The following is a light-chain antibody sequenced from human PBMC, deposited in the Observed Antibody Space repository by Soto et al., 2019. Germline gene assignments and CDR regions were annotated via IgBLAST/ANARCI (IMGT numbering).Light chain of an antibody. CDR2: AAS. CDR3: QQTYSSPLT. V-gene: IGKV1-9*01. J-gene: IGKJ4*01. Sequence: IQLTQSPSSLSASVGDRVTITCRASQDIAIYLAWYQQKPGEAPKLLIYAASTLYGGVPSRFSGSGSGTDFALTITSLQAEDFATYYCQQTYSSPLTFGGGTNVEIK. CDR1: QDIAIY.